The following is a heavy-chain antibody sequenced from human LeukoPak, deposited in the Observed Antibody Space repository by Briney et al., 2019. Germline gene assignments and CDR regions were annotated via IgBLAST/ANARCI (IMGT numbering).Heavy chain of an antibody. J-gene: IGHJ4*02. CDR2: IYSGGST. Sequence: PGGSLRLSCAASGFTVSSNYMSWVRQAPGKGLEWVSVIYSGGSTYYADSVKGRFTISRDNSKNTLYLQMNSLRSEDTAVYYCARGRDGYNYGIDYWGQGTLVTVSS. D-gene: IGHD5-24*01. CDR3: ARGRDGYNYGIDY. CDR1: GFTVSSNY. V-gene: IGHV3-53*05.